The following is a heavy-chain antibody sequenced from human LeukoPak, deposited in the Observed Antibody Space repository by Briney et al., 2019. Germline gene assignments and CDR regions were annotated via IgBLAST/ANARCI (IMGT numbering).Heavy chain of an antibody. CDR2: INPSGGST. CDR1: GYTFTSYY. V-gene: IGHV1-46*01. CDR3: ARDRVTIFGVVIIPFYYYGMDV. J-gene: IGHJ6*02. D-gene: IGHD3-3*01. Sequence: ASVKVSCKASGYTFTSYYMHWVRQAPGQGLEWMGIINPSGGSTSYAQKLQGRVTMTRDTSTSTVYMELSSLRSEDTAVYYCARDRVTIFGVVIIPFYYYGMDVWGQGTTVTVSS.